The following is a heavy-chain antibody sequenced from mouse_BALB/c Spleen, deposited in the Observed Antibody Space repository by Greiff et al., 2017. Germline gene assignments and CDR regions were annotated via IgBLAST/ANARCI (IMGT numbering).Heavy chain of an antibody. J-gene: IGHJ1*01. CDR2: IWGDGST. Sequence: VQGVESGPGLVAPSQSLSITCTVSGFSLTGYGVNWVRQPPGKGLEWLGMIWGDGSTDYNSALKSRLSISKDNSKSQVFLKMNSLQTDDTARYYCARDGGKNYWYFDVWGAGTTVTVSS. CDR3: ARDGGKNYWYFDV. V-gene: IGHV2-6-7*01. CDR1: GFSLTGYG.